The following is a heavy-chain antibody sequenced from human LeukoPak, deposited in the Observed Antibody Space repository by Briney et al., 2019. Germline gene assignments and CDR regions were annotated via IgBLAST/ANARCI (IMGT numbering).Heavy chain of an antibody. V-gene: IGHV4-34*01. Sequence: SETLSLTCAVYGGSFSGYYWAWIRQPPGKGLEWIGSIYYSGNTYYKSSLKSRVTIAVDTSKNQFSLKLNSVTAADTAVYYCARESYYDSSGYSHDAFDIWGQGTMVTVSS. CDR3: ARESYYDSSGYSHDAFDI. J-gene: IGHJ3*02. CDR2: IYYSGNT. D-gene: IGHD3-22*01. CDR1: GGSFSGYY.